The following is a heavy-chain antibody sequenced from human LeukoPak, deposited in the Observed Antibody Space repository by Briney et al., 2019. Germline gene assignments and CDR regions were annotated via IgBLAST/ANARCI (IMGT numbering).Heavy chain of an antibody. CDR3: ARGPSSSSHY. CDR1: GFTFSGYS. Sequence: GGSLRLSCTASGFTFSGYSMNWIRQAPGKGLEWVSSFGTRSTSIYHAGSVKGRFAISRDNSKNTLYLQMNSLRAEDTAVYYCARGPSSSSHYWGQGTLVTVSS. V-gene: IGHV3-21*01. J-gene: IGHJ4*02. D-gene: IGHD6-13*01. CDR2: FGTRSTSI.